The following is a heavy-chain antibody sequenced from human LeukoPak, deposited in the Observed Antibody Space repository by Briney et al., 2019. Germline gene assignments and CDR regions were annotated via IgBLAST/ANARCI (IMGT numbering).Heavy chain of an antibody. CDR2: VYYSGST. V-gene: IGHV4-59*01. Sequence: SETLSLTCTVSGGSISSYYWSWIRQPPGKGLEWIGYVYYSGSTNYNPSLKSRVTISVDTSKNQFSLKPSSVTAADTAVYYCARVGVVPAAPSIYYYSYMDVWGKGTTVTVSS. D-gene: IGHD2-2*01. J-gene: IGHJ6*03. CDR3: ARVGVVPAAPSIYYYSYMDV. CDR1: GGSISSYY.